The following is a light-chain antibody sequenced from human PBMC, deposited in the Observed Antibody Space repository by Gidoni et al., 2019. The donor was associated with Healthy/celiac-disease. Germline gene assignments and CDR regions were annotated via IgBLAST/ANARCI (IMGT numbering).Light chain of an antibody. CDR2: AAS. V-gene: IGKV1-39*01. CDR3: QQSYSTPQS. J-gene: IGKJ3*01. CDR1: QSISSY. Sequence: TITCRASQSISSYLNWYQQKPGKAPKLLIYAASSLQSGVPSRFSGSGSGTDFTLTISSLQPEDFATYYCQQSYSTPQSFGPGTKVDIK.